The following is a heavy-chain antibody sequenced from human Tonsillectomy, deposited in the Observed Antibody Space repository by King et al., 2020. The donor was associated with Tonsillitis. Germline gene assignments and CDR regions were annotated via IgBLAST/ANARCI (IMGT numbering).Heavy chain of an antibody. Sequence: TLKESGPALVKPTQTLTLTCTFSGFSRTTNGMCVSWIRQPPGKALEWLALIDWDDDKYYSTSLKTRLTISKDTSKNQVVLRMTNMDPIDTATYYCARSRGDSGYDGGIYYYYGMDVWGQGTTVTVSS. D-gene: IGHD5-12*01. CDR1: GFSRTTNGMC. CDR2: IDWDDDK. V-gene: IGHV2-70*13. CDR3: ARSRGDSGYDGGIYYYYGMDV. J-gene: IGHJ6*02.